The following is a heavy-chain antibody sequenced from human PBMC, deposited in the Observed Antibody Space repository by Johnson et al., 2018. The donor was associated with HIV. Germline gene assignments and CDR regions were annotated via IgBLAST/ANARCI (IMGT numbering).Heavy chain of an antibody. J-gene: IGHJ3*02. D-gene: IGHD2-2*01. CDR1: GFTFSSYW. CDR2: IFSDGTT. CDR3: ARGKGASVGLDAFDI. Sequence: VQLVESGGGLVQPGGSLRLSCAASGFTFSSYWMHWVRQAPGKGLEWVSVIFSDGTTYYAGSVKGRFTISRDNSKNSLYLQTNSLRVEDTAFYYCARGKGASVGLDAFDIWGQGTMVTVSS. V-gene: IGHV3-66*01.